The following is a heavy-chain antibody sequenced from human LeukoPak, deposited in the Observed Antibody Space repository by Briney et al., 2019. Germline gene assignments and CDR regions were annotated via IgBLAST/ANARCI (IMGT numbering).Heavy chain of an antibody. CDR2: ISGSGGST. CDR3: AKEGDILTSYYPLPPVNWFDP. D-gene: IGHD3-9*01. Sequence: PGASLRLSCAASGFTFSSYAMSWVRQAPGKGLEWVSAISGSGGSTYYADSVKGRFTISRDNSKNTLYLQMNSLRDEDTAVYYCAKEGDILTSYYPLPPVNWFDPWGQGTLVTVSS. V-gene: IGHV3-23*01. CDR1: GFTFSSYA. J-gene: IGHJ5*02.